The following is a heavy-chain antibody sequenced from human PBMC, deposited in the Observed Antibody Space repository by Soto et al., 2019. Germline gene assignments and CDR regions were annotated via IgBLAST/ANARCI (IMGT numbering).Heavy chain of an antibody. CDR3: ARENAARLYGMDV. D-gene: IGHD6-6*01. CDR1: GFTFSDHY. Sequence: GGSLRLSCAASGFTFSDHYMDWVRQAPGKGLEWVGRTRNKANSYTTEYAASVKGRFTISRDDSKNSLYLQMNSLKTEDTAVYYCARENAARLYGMDVWGQGTTVTVSS. J-gene: IGHJ6*02. CDR2: TRNKANSYTT. V-gene: IGHV3-72*01.